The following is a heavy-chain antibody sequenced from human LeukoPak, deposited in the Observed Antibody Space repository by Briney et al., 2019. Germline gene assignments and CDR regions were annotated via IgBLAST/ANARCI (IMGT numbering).Heavy chain of an antibody. V-gene: IGHV3-7*01. Sequence: GGSLRLSGAASGFTFHSYWMTWVRQAPVKGLEWVANIKYDGSEEYYVDSVKGRFFISRDNANNSLYLEMNSLKVEDTAVYYCARDPSRPWDLRDLDYWGQGTLVTVSS. CDR3: ARDPSRPWDLRDLDY. CDR1: GFTFHSYW. CDR2: IKYDGSEE. J-gene: IGHJ4*02. D-gene: IGHD1-26*01.